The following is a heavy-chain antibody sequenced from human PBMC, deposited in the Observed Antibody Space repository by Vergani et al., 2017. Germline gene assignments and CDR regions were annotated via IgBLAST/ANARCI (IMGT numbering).Heavy chain of an antibody. CDR3: AKDHYDFWSGYPNLSPFDL. J-gene: IGHJ2*01. Sequence: EVQLVESGGGLVQPGRSLRLSCAASGFTCDDYAMHWFRQALGKGLEWVSGISWNSGSIGYADSVKGRFTISRDNAKNSLYLQMNSLRAEDTALYYCAKDHYDFWSGYPNLSPFDLWGRGTLVTVSS. CDR1: GFTCDDYA. D-gene: IGHD3-3*01. V-gene: IGHV3-9*01. CDR2: ISWNSGSI.